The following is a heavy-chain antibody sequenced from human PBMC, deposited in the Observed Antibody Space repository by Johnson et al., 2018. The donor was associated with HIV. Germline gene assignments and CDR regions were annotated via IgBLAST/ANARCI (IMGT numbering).Heavy chain of an antibody. CDR2: ISYDGSNK. V-gene: IGHV3-30*03. CDR3: ARGGGDKSPWRAFDV. D-gene: IGHD2-21*02. CDR1: GFTFSSYG. Sequence: QVQLVESGGGVVQPGRSLRLSCAASGFTFSSYGMHWVRQAPGKGLEWVAVISYDGSNKYYADSVKGRFTISRDNSKNTLYLQMDSLRAEDTAVYYCARGGGDKSPWRAFDVWGRGTMVTVSS. J-gene: IGHJ3*01.